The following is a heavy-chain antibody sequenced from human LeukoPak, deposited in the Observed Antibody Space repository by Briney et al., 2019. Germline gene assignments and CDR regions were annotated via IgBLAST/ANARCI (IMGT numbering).Heavy chain of an antibody. CDR3: AELGITMIGGV. Sequence: GASVKVSCKASGYTFTGYYMHWVRQAPGKGLEWVSYISSSGSTIYYADSVKGRFTISRDNAKNSLYLQMNSLRAEDTAVYYCAELGITMIGGVWGKGTTVTISS. V-gene: IGHV3-48*03. D-gene: IGHD3-10*02. CDR2: ISSSGSTI. CDR1: GYTFTGYY. J-gene: IGHJ6*04.